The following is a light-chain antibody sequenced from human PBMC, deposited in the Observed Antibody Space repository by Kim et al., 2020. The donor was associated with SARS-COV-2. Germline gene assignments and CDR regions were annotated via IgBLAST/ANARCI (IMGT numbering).Light chain of an antibody. Sequence: SAGDRVTITCQASEDIRHYLSWYQQKPGKAAKRLIFDASTLEAGVPSRFSGSGSETDFTFTITSLQPEDIATYYCQQYEELPLTFGGGTKVDIK. CDR3: QQYEELPLT. J-gene: IGKJ4*01. CDR2: DAS. CDR1: EDIRHY. V-gene: IGKV1-33*01.